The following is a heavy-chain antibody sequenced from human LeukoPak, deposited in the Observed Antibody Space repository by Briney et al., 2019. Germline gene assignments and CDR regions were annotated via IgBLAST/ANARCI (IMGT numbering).Heavy chain of an antibody. CDR3: ARAGSIVVVTPYYYMDV. CDR2: ICTSGST. J-gene: IGHJ6*03. CDR1: GGSISSYY. Sequence: SETLSLTCTVSGGSISSYYWSWIRQPAGKGLEWIGRICTSGSTNYNPSLKSRVTMSVDTSKNQFSLKLSSVTAADTAVYYCARAGSIVVVTPYYYMDVWGKGTTVTVSS. D-gene: IGHD3-22*01. V-gene: IGHV4-4*07.